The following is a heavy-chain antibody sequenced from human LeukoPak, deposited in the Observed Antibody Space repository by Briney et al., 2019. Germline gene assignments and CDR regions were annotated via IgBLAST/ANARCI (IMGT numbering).Heavy chain of an antibody. V-gene: IGHV4-59*13. CDR1: GGSISSYY. J-gene: IGHJ6*03. D-gene: IGHD3-10*01. CDR3: ASALLLWFGDLAYYYDKDV. Sequence: PSETLSLTCTVSGGSISSYYWSWIRQPPGKGLEWIGYIYYSGSTNYNPSLKSRVTISVDTSKNQFSLKLSSVTAADTAVYYCASALLLWFGDLAYYYDKDVWGEGTTVTVSS. CDR2: IYYSGST.